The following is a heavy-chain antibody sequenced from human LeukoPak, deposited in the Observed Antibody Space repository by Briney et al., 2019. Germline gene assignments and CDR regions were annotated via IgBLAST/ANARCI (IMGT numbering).Heavy chain of an antibody. J-gene: IGHJ4*02. CDR2: IYMDGST. Sequence: GGSLRLSCVVSGFSVSRNYMSWVRQAPGKGLDWVSVIYMDGSTYYADSLKGRFTISRDNSKNTLYLQMNSLRAEDTAVYYCARGGGGYYGDYGNNYWGQGTLVTVSS. CDR1: GFSVSRNY. D-gene: IGHD4-17*01. V-gene: IGHV3-66*01. CDR3: ARGGGGYYGDYGNNY.